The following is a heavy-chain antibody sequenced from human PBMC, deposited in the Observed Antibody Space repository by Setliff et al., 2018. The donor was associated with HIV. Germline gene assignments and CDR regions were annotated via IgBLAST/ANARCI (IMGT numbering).Heavy chain of an antibody. CDR2: MYYGGST. J-gene: IGHJ4*02. V-gene: IGHV4-59*01. Sequence: PSETLSLTCTVSGGSFRVYYWTWVRQPPGKGLEWIGNMYYGGSTNSNPSLKGRVTMSIDASKNQFSLNLRSVTAADTATYYCARGNYYASGLDYWGQGTLVTVSS. CDR1: GGSFRVYY. D-gene: IGHD3-10*01. CDR3: ARGNYYASGLDY.